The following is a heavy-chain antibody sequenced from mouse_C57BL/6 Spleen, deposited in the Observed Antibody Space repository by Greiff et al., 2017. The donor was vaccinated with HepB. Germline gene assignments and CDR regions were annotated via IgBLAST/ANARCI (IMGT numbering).Heavy chain of an antibody. CDR3: TRGGLRFPYAMDY. V-gene: IGHV1-15*01. D-gene: IGHD1-1*01. CDR2: IDPETGGT. CDR1: GYTFTDYE. J-gene: IGHJ4*01. Sequence: KQSGAELVRPGASVTLSCKASGYTFTDYEMHWVKQTPVHGLEWIGAIDPETGGTAYNQKFKGKDILTADKSSSTAYMELRSLTSEDSAVYYCTRGGLRFPYAMDYWGQGTSVTVSS.